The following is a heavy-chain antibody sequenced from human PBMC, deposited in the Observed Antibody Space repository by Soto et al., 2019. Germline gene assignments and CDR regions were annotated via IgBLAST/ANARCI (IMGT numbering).Heavy chain of an antibody. CDR3: AREGSHCSGGSCYAKLDC. D-gene: IGHD2-15*01. CDR2: IIPIFGTA. J-gene: IGHJ4*02. Sequence: QVQLVQSGAEVKKPGSSVKVSCKASGGTFSSYAISWVRQAPGQGLEWMGGIIPIFGTANYAQKFQGRVTITADESTSTAYRELSSLRSEDTAVYYCAREGSHCSGGSCYAKLDCWGQGTLVTVSS. CDR1: GGTFSSYA. V-gene: IGHV1-69*01.